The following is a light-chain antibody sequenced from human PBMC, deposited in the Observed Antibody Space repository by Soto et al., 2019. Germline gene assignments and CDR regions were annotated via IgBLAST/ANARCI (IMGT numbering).Light chain of an antibody. CDR1: QSLLHKNGNTY. CDR2: MGF. CDR3: MQTLQTPRK. Sequence: DIVMTQSPEFLAVSLGERATISCRSSQSLLHKNGNTYFNWYLQKPGQSPQVLIYMGFRRASGVPDRFSGSGSGTYFTLKISRVEAEDAGVYYCMQTLQTPRKCGQGTKVDIK. J-gene: IGKJ1*01. V-gene: IGKV2-28*01.